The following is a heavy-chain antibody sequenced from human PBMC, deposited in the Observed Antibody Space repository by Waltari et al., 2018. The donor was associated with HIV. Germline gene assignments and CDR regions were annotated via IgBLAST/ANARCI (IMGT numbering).Heavy chain of an antibody. Sequence: QVRLVESGGGVVPHGGSMRLSCAASGFSFGGMGIHWVRQAHGKGLEWVACIRHDDSNRYYRDSVKGRFTICRDNSKNTVDLQMNNLKAEDTAVYYCGKDSNYFYDSTGYYCDFWGQGTLVTVSS. J-gene: IGHJ4*02. D-gene: IGHD3-3*01. CDR1: GFSFGGMG. CDR2: IRHDDSNR. V-gene: IGHV3-30*02. CDR3: GKDSNYFYDSTGYYCDF.